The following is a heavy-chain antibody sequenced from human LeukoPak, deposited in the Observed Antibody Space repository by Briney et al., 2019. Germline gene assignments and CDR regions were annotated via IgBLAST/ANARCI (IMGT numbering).Heavy chain of an antibody. CDR2: INPNSGGT. V-gene: IGHV1-2*02. Sequence: ASVKVSCKASGYTFTGYYMHWVRQAPGQGLEWMGWINPNSGGTSYAQKLQGRVTMTRDTSTSTVYMELSSLRSEDTAVYYCARVAGATGWFDPWGQGTLVTVSS. D-gene: IGHD1-26*01. J-gene: IGHJ5*02. CDR1: GYTFTGYY. CDR3: ARVAGATGWFDP.